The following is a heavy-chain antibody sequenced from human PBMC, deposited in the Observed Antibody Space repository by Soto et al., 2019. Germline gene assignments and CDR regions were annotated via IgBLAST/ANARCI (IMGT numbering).Heavy chain of an antibody. J-gene: IGHJ4*02. Sequence: QVQLVQSGAEVKKPGASVKVSCKASGYTFTSYYMHWMRQPPGQGLEWMGIINPSGGSTSYAQKFQGRVTMTRDTSTSTVYMELSSLRSEDSAMYYCARTVVVVAAPPSLSTGVFDYWGQGTLVTVSS. V-gene: IGHV1-46*01. D-gene: IGHD2-15*01. CDR2: INPSGGST. CDR1: GYTFTSYY. CDR3: ARTVVVVAAPPSLSTGVFDY.